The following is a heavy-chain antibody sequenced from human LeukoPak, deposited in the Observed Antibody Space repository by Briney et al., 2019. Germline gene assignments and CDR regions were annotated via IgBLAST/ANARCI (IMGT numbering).Heavy chain of an antibody. CDR3: ARDPLSTYCSSTSCFHRYMDV. Sequence: GGSLRLSCAASGFTFSSYSMNWVRQAPGKGLEWVSYISSSSSTIYYADSVKGRFTISRDNAKNSLYLQMNSLRAEDTAVYYCARDPLSTYCSSTSCFHRYMDVWGKGTTVTVSS. CDR2: ISSSSSTI. CDR1: GFTFSSYS. D-gene: IGHD2-2*01. V-gene: IGHV3-48*01. J-gene: IGHJ6*03.